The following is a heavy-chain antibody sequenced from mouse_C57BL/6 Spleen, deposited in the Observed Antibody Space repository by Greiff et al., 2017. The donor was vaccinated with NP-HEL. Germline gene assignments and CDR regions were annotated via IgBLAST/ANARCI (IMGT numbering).Heavy chain of an antibody. V-gene: IGHV1-64*01. CDR2: IHPNSGST. D-gene: IGHD1-1*01. J-gene: IGHJ4*01. Sequence: VQLQQPGAELVKPGASVKLSCKASGYTFTSYWMHWVKQRPGQGLEWIGMIHPNSGSTNYNEKFKSKATLTVDKSSSTAYMQLSSLTSEDSAVYYCARSQNYGSSSSYYAMDYWGQGTSVTVSS. CDR3: ARSQNYGSSSSYYAMDY. CDR1: GYTFTSYW.